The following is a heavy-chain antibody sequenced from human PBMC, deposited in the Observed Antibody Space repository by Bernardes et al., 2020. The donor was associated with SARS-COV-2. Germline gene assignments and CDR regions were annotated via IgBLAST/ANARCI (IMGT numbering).Heavy chain of an antibody. CDR2: ISSSTSYT. Sequence: GGSLRLSCAASGFTFSDYYMSWIRQAPGKGLEWVSYISSSTSYTNYADSVKGRFTISRDNAKNSLYLQMKSLRAEDTAVYYCARVPASRWFDPWGQGTLVTVSS. CDR1: GFTFSDYY. J-gene: IGHJ5*02. CDR3: ARVPASRWFDP. V-gene: IGHV3-11*06.